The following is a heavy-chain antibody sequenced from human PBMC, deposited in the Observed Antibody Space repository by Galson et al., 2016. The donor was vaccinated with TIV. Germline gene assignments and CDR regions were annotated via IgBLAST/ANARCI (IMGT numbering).Heavy chain of an antibody. V-gene: IGHV1-69*04. J-gene: IGHJ4*02. CDR2: FTPVFGIT. CDR3: ATDKEYAKYYFDF. Sequence: SVKVSCKASGGIFSNFVISWVRQAPGQGLEWMGRFTPVFGITNYAQKFQDRVSITADKSTSTVYMELSSLTSQDTAIYYCATDKEYAKYYFDFWGQGTQVTVSS. D-gene: IGHD2/OR15-2a*01. CDR1: GGIFSNFV.